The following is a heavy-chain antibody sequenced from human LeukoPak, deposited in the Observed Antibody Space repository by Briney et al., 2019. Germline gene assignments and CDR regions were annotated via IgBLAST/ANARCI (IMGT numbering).Heavy chain of an antibody. CDR1: GFTFSSYS. Sequence: GGSLRLSCAASGFTFSSYSMNWVRQAPGKGLEWVSAISGSGGSTYYADSVKGRFTISRDNSKNTLYLQMNSLRAEDTAVYYCAKGQQWLGGDFDYWGQGTLVTVSS. D-gene: IGHD6-19*01. V-gene: IGHV3-23*01. J-gene: IGHJ4*02. CDR2: ISGSGGST. CDR3: AKGQQWLGGDFDY.